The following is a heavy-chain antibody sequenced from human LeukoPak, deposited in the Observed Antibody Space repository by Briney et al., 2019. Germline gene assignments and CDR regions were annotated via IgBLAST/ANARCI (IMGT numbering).Heavy chain of an antibody. CDR3: ARPSSGWSRDLDY. V-gene: IGHV5-10-1*01. J-gene: IGHJ4*02. Sequence: GESLKISCKASGYRFTNYWISWVRHMPGKGLEWMGTIDPTDSYTKYSPSFKGRVTFSSDKSITTVHLQWRSLRASDTATYYCARPSSGWSRDLDYWGQGTLVTVSS. CDR2: IDPTDSYT. D-gene: IGHD6-19*01. CDR1: GYRFTNYW.